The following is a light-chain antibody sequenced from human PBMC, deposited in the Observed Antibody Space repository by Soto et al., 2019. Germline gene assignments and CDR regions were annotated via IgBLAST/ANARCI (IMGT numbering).Light chain of an antibody. Sequence: DVVMTQSPLSLPVTLGQPASISCTSSQRLVHSDGNTYLNWFQQRPGQSLRRLIYKVSNRDSGVPDRFSGSGSGTEFTLKISRVEADDVGVYYCMQGAHWPPTFGLGTKVEI. V-gene: IGKV2-30*02. J-gene: IGKJ1*01. CDR3: MQGAHWPPT. CDR1: QRLVHSDGNTY. CDR2: KVS.